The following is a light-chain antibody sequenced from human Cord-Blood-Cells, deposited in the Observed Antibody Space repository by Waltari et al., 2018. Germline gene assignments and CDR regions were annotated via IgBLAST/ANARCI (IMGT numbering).Light chain of an antibody. V-gene: IGLV2-14*03. CDR1: SSDVGGYHY. J-gene: IGLJ1*01. CDR2: DVS. CDR3: SSYTSSSTYV. Sequence: QSALTQPASVSGSPGQSITISCTGTSSDVGGYHYVSWYQQHPGKAPKLMIYDVSNLPSGVSNRFSGSKSGNTASLTISGLQAEDEADYYCSSYTSSSTYVFGTGTKVTVL.